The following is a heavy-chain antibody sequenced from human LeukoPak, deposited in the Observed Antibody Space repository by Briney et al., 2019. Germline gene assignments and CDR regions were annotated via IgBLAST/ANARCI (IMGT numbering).Heavy chain of an antibody. CDR1: GYTFTGYY. CDR2: INPNSGGT. CDR3: ARGGTMVRGVLQFDP. J-gene: IGHJ5*02. D-gene: IGHD3-10*01. Sequence: GASVKVSCKASGYTFTGYYMHWVRQAPGQGLEWMGWINPNSGGTNYAQKFQGWVTMTRDTSISTAYMELSRLRSDDTAVYYCARGGTMVRGVLQFDPWGQGTLVTVSS. V-gene: IGHV1-2*04.